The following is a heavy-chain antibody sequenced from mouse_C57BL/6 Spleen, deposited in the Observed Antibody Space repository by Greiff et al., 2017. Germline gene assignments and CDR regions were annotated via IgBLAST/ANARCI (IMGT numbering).Heavy chain of an antibody. CDR1: GYAFSSYW. CDR2: IYPGDGDT. D-gene: IGHD2-4*01. CDR3: ARSPMITNYYAMDY. V-gene: IGHV1-82*01. J-gene: IGHJ4*01. Sequence: QVQLQQSGPELVKPGASVKISCKASGYAFSSYWMNWVKQRPGKGLEWIGRIYPGDGDTNYKGKFKGKATLTADKSSSTAYMQLSSLTSEDSAVSFCARSPMITNYYAMDYWGQGTSVTVSS.